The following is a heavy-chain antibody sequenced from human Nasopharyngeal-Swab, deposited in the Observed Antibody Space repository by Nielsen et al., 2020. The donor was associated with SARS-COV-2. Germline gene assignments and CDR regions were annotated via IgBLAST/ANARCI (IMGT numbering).Heavy chain of an antibody. Sequence: SETLSLTCAVSGGSFSGYYWSWIRQPPGKGLEWIGEINHSGSTNYNPSLKSRVTISVDTSKNQFSLKLSSVTAADTAVYYCARGFHPRHYYDSSGSSLDYWGQGTLVTVSS. J-gene: IGHJ4*02. CDR3: ARGFHPRHYYDSSGSSLDY. CDR2: INHSGST. V-gene: IGHV4-34*01. CDR1: GGSFSGYY. D-gene: IGHD3-22*01.